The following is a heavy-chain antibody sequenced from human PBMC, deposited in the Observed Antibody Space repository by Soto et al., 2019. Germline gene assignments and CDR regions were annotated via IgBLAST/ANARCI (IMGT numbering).Heavy chain of an antibody. D-gene: IGHD3-3*02. CDR3: ARTVLATTTYYYYYGMDV. CDR2: ISHDGSNK. Sequence: QVQLVESGGGVVQPGRSLRLSCAASGFTFSTYAMHWVRQAPGKGLEWVAFISHDGSNKYYADSVKGRFTFSRDNSKNTLYLEMNSLRAEDTAVYYCARTVLATTTYYYYYGMDVWGQGTTVTVSS. CDR1: GFTFSTYA. V-gene: IGHV3-30-3*01. J-gene: IGHJ6*02.